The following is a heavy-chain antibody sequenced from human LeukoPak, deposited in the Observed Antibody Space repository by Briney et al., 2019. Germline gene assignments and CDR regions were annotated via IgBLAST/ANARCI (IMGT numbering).Heavy chain of an antibody. CDR2: ISSRSSYI. Sequence: KTGGALRLSCAASGFTFSSYSMNWVRQAPGKGLEWVSSISSRSSYIYYADSVKGRFTISRDNAKNSLYLQMNSLRAEDTAVYYCARDRTGGVGSFDYWGQGTLVTVSS. CDR1: GFTFSSYS. CDR3: ARDRTGGVGSFDY. J-gene: IGHJ4*02. D-gene: IGHD2-8*02. V-gene: IGHV3-21*01.